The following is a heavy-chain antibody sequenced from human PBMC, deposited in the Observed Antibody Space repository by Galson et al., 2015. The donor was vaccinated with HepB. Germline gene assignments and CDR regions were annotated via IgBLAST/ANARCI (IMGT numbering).Heavy chain of an antibody. CDR2: ISYDGSNK. Sequence: SLRLSCAASGFTFSSYAMHWVRQAPGKGLEWVAVISYDGSNKYYADSVKGRFTISRDNSKNTLYLQMNSLRAEDTAVYYCARATYYDFWSGYYTYYYYMDVWGKGTTVTVSS. CDR1: GFTFSSYA. CDR3: ARATYYDFWSGYYTYYYYMDV. D-gene: IGHD3-3*01. V-gene: IGHV3-30-3*01. J-gene: IGHJ6*03.